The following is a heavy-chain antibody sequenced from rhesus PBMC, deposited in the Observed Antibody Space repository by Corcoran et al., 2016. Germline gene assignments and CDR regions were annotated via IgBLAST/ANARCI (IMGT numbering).Heavy chain of an antibody. J-gene: IGHJ2*01. Sequence: QLQLQESGPGLVKPSETLSLTCAVSGYSISSGYGWSWIRQPPGKGLEWIGYISYSRSTSYNPTLKSRVTISRDTSKTQFSLKLSAVTAADTAVYYCARDAGRGGLFGLPAWYFDLWGPGTPITISS. CDR2: ISYSRST. CDR3: ARDAGRGGLFGLPAWYFDL. V-gene: IGHV4-122*02. CDR1: GYSISSGYG. D-gene: IGHD3-3*01.